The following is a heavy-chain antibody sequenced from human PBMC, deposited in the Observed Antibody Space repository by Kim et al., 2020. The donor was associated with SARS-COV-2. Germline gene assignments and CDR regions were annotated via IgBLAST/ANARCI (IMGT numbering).Heavy chain of an antibody. CDR1: GYTFSDYG. Sequence: ASVKVSCKASGYTFSDYGINWVRQAPGQGLEWMGWISTNNGKTNFAQRFQGRVTLTTDTSTSTAYMELRSLRSDDTAVYYCARGGYPIFWYYMDVWGKGTTVSVSS. CDR2: ISTNNGKT. J-gene: IGHJ6*03. D-gene: IGHD2-21*01. V-gene: IGHV1-18*04. CDR3: ARGGYPIFWYYMDV.